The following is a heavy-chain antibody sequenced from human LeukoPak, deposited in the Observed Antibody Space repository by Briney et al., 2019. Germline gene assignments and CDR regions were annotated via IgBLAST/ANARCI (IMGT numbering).Heavy chain of an antibody. CDR1: GGTFSSYA. D-gene: IGHD3-16*01. CDR2: IIPIFGTA. CDR3: ARALREYDYVWGTYSP. V-gene: IGHV1-69*13. J-gene: IGHJ5*02. Sequence: ASVKVSCKASGGTFSSYAISWVRRAPGQGLEWMGGIIPIFGTANYAQKFQGRVTITADESTSTAYMELSSLRSEDTAVYYCARALREYDYVWGTYSPWGQGTLVTVSS.